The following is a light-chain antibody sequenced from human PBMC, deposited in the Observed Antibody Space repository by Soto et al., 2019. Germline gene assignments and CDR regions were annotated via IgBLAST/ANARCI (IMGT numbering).Light chain of an antibody. Sequence: QSALTQPASVSGSPGQSITISCTGTSGDVGGYYYVSWYQQLPGKAPKLMISEVSNRPSGVSNRFSGSKSGNTASLTISGLQAEVEADYYCSSYTAGGTIFGTGTKGTVL. V-gene: IGLV2-14*01. J-gene: IGLJ1*01. CDR3: SSYTAGGTI. CDR1: SGDVGGYYY. CDR2: EVS.